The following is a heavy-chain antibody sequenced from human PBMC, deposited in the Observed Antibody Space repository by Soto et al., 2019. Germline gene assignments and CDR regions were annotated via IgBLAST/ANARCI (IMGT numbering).Heavy chain of an antibody. CDR2: IYYSGST. Sequence: SETLSLTCTVSGGSISSGGYYWSWIRQHPGKGLEWIGYIYYSGSTYYNPSLKSRVTISVDTSKNQFSLKLSSVTAADTAVYYCARDLFTAMVMLGDAFDIWGQGTMVTVSS. D-gene: IGHD5-18*01. J-gene: IGHJ3*02. V-gene: IGHV4-31*03. CDR1: GGSISSGGYY. CDR3: ARDLFTAMVMLGDAFDI.